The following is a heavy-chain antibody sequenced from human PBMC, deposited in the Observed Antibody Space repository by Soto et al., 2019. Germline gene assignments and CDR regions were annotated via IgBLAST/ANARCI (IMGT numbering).Heavy chain of an antibody. CDR2: IYSGGST. Sequence: GGSLRLSCAASGFTVSSNYMSWVRQAPGKGLEWVSVIYSGGSTYYADSVKGRFTISRHNSKNTLYLQMNSLRAEDTAVYYCARLLRYPGDYYYYYYMDVWGKGTTVTVSS. J-gene: IGHJ6*03. D-gene: IGHD3-9*01. CDR3: ARLLRYPGDYYYYYYMDV. CDR1: GFTVSSNY. V-gene: IGHV3-53*04.